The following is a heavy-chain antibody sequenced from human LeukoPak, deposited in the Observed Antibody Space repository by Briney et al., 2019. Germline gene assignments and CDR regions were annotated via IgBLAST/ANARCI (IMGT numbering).Heavy chain of an antibody. V-gene: IGHV1-18*01. CDR2: ISAYNGNT. J-gene: IGHJ4*02. CDR3: ARSPDFWSGLEGY. CDR1: GYSFTSYG. D-gene: IGHD3-3*01. Sequence: ASVKVSCKASGYSFTSYGISWVRQAPGQGLEWMGWISAYNGNTKYEQKFQGRVTMTTDKSTSTAYMELRSLRSDDTAVYYCARSPDFWSGLEGYWGQGTLVTVSS.